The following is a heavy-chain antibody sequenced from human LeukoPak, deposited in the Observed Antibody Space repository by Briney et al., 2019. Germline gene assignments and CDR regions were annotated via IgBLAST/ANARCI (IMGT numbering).Heavy chain of an antibody. CDR2: ISAYNGNT. V-gene: IGHV1-18*01. D-gene: IGHD3-22*01. J-gene: IGHJ4*02. CDR1: GYTFTSYG. Sequence: ASVKVSCKASGYTFTSYGISWVRQAPGQGLEWMGWISAYNGNTNYAQKLQGRVTMPTDTSTSTAYMELRSLRSDDTAVYYCARDYWKYYYDSSGYYSGFWGQGTLVTVSS. CDR3: ARDYWKYYYDSSGYYSGF.